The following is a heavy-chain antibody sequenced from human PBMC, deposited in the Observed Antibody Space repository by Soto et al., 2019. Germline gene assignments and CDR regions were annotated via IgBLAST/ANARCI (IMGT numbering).Heavy chain of an antibody. J-gene: IGHJ4*02. V-gene: IGHV4-4*02. CDR1: RGSSSSSNW. Sequence: PSETLSLTCALSRGSSSSSNWWSWVRQPPGKGLEWIGEIYHSGSTNYNPSLKSRVTISVDKSKNQFSLKLSSVTAADTAVYYCARDSRAPGPNKYYFDYWGQGTLFTVSS. CDR2: IYHSGST. CDR3: ARDSRAPGPNKYYFDY.